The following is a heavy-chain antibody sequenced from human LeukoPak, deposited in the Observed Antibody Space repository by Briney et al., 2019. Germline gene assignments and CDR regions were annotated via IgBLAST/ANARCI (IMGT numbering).Heavy chain of an antibody. V-gene: IGHV4-34*01. D-gene: IGHD3-22*01. Sequence: KPSETLSLTCAVYGGSFSGYYWSWIRQPPGKGLEWIGEINHSGSTNYNPSLKSRVTISVDTSKNQFSLKQSSVTAADTAVYYCARGNYETYDSSGYFDYWGQGTLVTVSS. J-gene: IGHJ4*02. CDR1: GGSFSGYY. CDR3: ARGNYETYDSSGYFDY. CDR2: INHSGST.